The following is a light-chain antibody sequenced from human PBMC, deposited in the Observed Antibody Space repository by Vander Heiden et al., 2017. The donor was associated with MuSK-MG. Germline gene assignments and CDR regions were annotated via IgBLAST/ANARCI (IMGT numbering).Light chain of an antibody. V-gene: IGKV3-11*01. Sequence: EIVLTQSPATLSLSPGERATLSCRASQSVSSYLAWYQQKPGQAPRLLIYNASNRATGIPGRFSGSGYGTDFSLTISSREPEDFAVYYCQQHSNWPPLTFGGGTKVEIK. CDR3: QQHSNWPPLT. J-gene: IGKJ4*01. CDR2: NAS. CDR1: QSVSSY.